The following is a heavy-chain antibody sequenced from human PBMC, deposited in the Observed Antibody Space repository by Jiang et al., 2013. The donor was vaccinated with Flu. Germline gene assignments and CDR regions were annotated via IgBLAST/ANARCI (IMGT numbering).Heavy chain of an antibody. CDR1: GGSFSGYY. V-gene: IGHV4-34*01. Sequence: LLKPSETLSLTCAVYGGSFSGYYWSWIRQPPGKGLEWIGEINHSGSTNYNPSLKSRVTISVDTSKNQFSLKLSSVTAADTAVYYCARYTWIGNLDYWGQGTLVTVSS. D-gene: IGHD5-12*01. CDR2: INHSGST. CDR3: ARYTWIGNLDY. J-gene: IGHJ4*02.